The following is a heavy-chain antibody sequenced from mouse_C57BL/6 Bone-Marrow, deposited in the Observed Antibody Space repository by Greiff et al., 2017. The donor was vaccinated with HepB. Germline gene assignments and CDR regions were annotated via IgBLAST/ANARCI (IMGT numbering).Heavy chain of an antibody. V-gene: IGHV2-3*01. J-gene: IGHJ1*03. CDR2: IWGDGST. Sequence: VKLMESGPGLVAPSQSLSITCTVSGFSLTSYGVSWVRQPPGKGLEWLGVIWGDGSTNYHSALISRLSISKDNSQSQVVLKLNSLQTDDTATYYCAKGEMITRYFDVWGTGTTVTVSS. CDR1: GFSLTSYG. D-gene: IGHD2-4*01. CDR3: AKGEMITRYFDV.